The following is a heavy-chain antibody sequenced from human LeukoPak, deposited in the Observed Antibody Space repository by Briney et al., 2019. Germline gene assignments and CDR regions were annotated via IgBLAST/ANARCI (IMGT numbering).Heavy chain of an antibody. CDR1: GFTFSSYG. V-gene: IGHV3-30*02. CDR2: IRYDGSNK. CDR3: AKDGGYCSSTSCDEDY. Sequence: PGGSLRLSCAASGFTFSSYGMHWARQAPGKGLEWVAFIRYDGSNKYYADSVKGRFTISRDNSKNTLYLQMNSLRAEDTAVYYCAKDGGYCSSTSCDEDYWGQGTLVTVSS. J-gene: IGHJ4*02. D-gene: IGHD2-2*03.